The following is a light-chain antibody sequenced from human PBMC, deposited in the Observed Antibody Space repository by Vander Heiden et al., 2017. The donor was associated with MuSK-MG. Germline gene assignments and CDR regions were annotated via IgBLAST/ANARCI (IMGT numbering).Light chain of an antibody. V-gene: IGKV1-39*01. Sequence: DIQMTQSPSSLSASVGDRVTITCRASQSISSYLNWYQQKPGKAPKLLIYAASRLQRGVSSRCSGSGSGTDSTLTISSLQPEDFANYYCQQSYSTPCTFGGGTKVEIK. CDR2: AAS. J-gene: IGKJ4*01. CDR3: QQSYSTPCT. CDR1: QSISSY.